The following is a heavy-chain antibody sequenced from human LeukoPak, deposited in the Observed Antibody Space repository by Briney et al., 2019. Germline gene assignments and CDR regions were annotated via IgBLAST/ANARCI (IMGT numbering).Heavy chain of an antibody. D-gene: IGHD5-18*01. J-gene: IGHJ4*02. Sequence: PGGSLRLSCAASGFTFSSYGMSWVRQAPGKGLEWVSAISGSGGSTYYADSVKGRFTISRDNSKNMLYLQMNSLRAEDMAVYYCAKGRGYSYGSVDYWGQGTLVTVSS. CDR3: AKGRGYSYGSVDY. CDR2: ISGSGGST. V-gene: IGHV3-23*01. CDR1: GFTFSSYG.